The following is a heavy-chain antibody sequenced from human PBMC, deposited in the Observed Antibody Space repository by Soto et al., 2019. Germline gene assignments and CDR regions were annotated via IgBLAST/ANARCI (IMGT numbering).Heavy chain of an antibody. V-gene: IGHV1-2*02. CDR2: INPNSGGT. D-gene: IGHD6-13*01. Sequence: ASVKVSCKASGYTFTGYCMHWVRQAPGQGLEWMGWINPNSGGTNYAQKFQGRVTMTEDASTDTAYMELSSLRSEDTAVYYCATPWQQLVGYYGMDVWGQGTTVTVSS. CDR1: GYTFTGYC. CDR3: ATPWQQLVGYYGMDV. J-gene: IGHJ6*02.